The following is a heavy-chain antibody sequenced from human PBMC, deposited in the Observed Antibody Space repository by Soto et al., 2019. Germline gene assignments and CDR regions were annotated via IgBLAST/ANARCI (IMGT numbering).Heavy chain of an antibody. CDR3: ARAPYYYDSSGYS. CDR2: ISSSSSYI. D-gene: IGHD3-22*01. J-gene: IGHJ1*01. V-gene: IGHV3-21*01. CDR1: GFTFITYS. Sequence: PWGSLRLSCAASGFTFITYSINFFRQAPLKGLEWVSSISSSSSYIYYADSVKGRFTISRDNAKNSLYLQMNSLRAEDTAVYYCARAPYYYDSSGYSWGQGTLVTVSS.